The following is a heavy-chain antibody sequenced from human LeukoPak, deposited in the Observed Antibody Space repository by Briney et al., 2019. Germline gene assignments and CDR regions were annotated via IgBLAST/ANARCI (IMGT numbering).Heavy chain of an antibody. Sequence: PSETLSLTCTVSGCSISSYYWSWIQQPPGKGLEWIGYIYYSGSTNYNPSLKSRVTISVDTSKNQFPLKLSSVTAADTAVYYCARHPEWLAPSNYWGQGTLVTVSS. D-gene: IGHD6-19*01. V-gene: IGHV4-59*08. J-gene: IGHJ4*02. CDR3: ARHPEWLAPSNY. CDR2: IYYSGST. CDR1: GCSISSYY.